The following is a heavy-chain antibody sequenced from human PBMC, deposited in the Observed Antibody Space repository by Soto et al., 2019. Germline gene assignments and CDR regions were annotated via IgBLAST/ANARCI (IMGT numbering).Heavy chain of an antibody. D-gene: IGHD6-19*01. CDR1: GYTFTSNA. CDR2: INAGNGNT. Sequence: QVQLVQSGAEVKKPGASVKVTCKASGYTFTSNAMHWVRQAPGQRLEWMGWINAGNGNTKYSQKFQGSVTITRDTSASTAYMELISLRSEDTAVYYCARDRDSIGWFFDYWGQGTLVTVSS. J-gene: IGHJ4*02. V-gene: IGHV1-3*01. CDR3: ARDRDSIGWFFDY.